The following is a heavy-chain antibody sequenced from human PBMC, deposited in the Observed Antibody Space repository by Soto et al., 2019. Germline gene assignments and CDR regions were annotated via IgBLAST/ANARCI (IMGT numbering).Heavy chain of an antibody. CDR2: ISGSGGST. V-gene: IGHV3-23*01. D-gene: IGHD1-26*01. J-gene: IGHJ5*02. CDR3: AKSSGWELLRFWFDP. Sequence: PGGSLRLSXAASGFTFSSYAMSWVRQAPEKGLEWVSAISGSGGSTYYADSVKGRFTISRDNSKNTLYLQMNSLRAEDTAVYYCAKSSGWELLRFWFDPWGQGTLVTVSS. CDR1: GFTFSSYA.